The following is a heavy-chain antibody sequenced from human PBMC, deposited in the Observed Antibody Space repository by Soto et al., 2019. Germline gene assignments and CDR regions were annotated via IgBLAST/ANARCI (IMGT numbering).Heavy chain of an antibody. CDR1: GGTFSSYA. CDR2: IIPIFGTA. CDR3: ARGWGLVGATHFDY. V-gene: IGHV1-69*01. J-gene: IGHJ4*02. Sequence: QVQLVQSGAEVKKPGSSVTVSCKASGGTFSSYAISWVRQAPGQGLEWMGGIIPIFGTANYAQKFQGRVTITADESTSTAYMELSSLRSEDTAVYYCARGWGLVGATHFDYWGQGTLVTVSS. D-gene: IGHD1-26*01.